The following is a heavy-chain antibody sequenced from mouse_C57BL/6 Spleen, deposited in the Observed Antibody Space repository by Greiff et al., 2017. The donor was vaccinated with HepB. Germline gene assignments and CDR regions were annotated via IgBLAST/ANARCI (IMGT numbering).Heavy chain of an antibody. CDR3: ARHEYGYYVDY. CDR2: ISGGGGNT. J-gene: IGHJ4*01. V-gene: IGHV5-9*01. D-gene: IGHD2-10*02. Sequence: DVKLVESGGGLVKPGGSLKLSCAASGFTFSSYTMSWVRQTPEKRLEWVATISGGGGNTYYPDSVKGRFTISRDNAKNTLYLQMSSLRSEDTALYYCARHEYGYYVDYWGQGTSVTVSS. CDR1: GFTFSSYT.